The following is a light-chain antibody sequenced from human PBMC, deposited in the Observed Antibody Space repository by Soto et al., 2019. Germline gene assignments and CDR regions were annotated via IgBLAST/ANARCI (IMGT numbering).Light chain of an antibody. V-gene: IGKV3-20*01. CDR1: QTVGSSF. J-gene: IGKJ4*01. CDR2: GAS. CDR3: QQFET. Sequence: ENVLTQSPATLSLSPGERATLPCRASQTVGSSFLAWYQQKRGQAPRLLIYGASNRATGIPDRFSGSGSGADFTLTITRLEPEDFAVYYCQQFETFGGGTKVDIK.